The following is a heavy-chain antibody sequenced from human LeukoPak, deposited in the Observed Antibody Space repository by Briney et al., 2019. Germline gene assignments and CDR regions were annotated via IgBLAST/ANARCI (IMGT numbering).Heavy chain of an antibody. CDR1: GGSISSSSYY. V-gene: IGHV4-39*02. D-gene: IGHD1-26*01. CDR2: IYYSGST. CDR3: ARDLVGARAFDY. J-gene: IGHJ4*02. Sequence: SETLSLTCSVSGGSISSSSYYWGWIRQPPGKGLEWIGSIYYSGSTYYNPSLKSRVTISVDTSKNQFSLKLSSVTAADTAVYYCARDLVGARAFDYWGQGTLVTVFS.